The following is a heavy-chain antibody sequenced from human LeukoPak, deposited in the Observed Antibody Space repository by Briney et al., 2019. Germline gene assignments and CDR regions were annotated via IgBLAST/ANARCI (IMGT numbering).Heavy chain of an antibody. Sequence: PAGSLRLSCAASGFTVSSNYMSWVRQAPGKGLEWVAVIYSGGSTYYADSVKGRFTISRDNSKNTLYLQMNSLRAEDTAVYYCAREGYYDSSGYYYPLYFDYWGQGTLVTVSS. CDR2: IYSGGST. V-gene: IGHV3-66*01. CDR1: GFTVSSNY. CDR3: AREGYYDSSGYYYPLYFDY. D-gene: IGHD3-22*01. J-gene: IGHJ4*02.